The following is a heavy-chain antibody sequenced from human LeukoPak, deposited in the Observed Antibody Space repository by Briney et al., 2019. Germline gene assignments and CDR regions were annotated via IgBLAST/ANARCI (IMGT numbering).Heavy chain of an antibody. CDR3: ARVPPGASHFDS. CDR1: GGSISSYY. D-gene: IGHD1-26*01. CDR2: IYYRGTT. J-gene: IGHJ4*02. V-gene: IGHV4-59*12. Sequence: SETLSLTCTVSGGSISSYYWSWIRQPPGKGLEWIRYIYYRGTTKYNPSLKSRVTISVDTSKNQFSLKLSSVTAADTAVYYCARVPPGASHFDSWGQGTLVPVSS.